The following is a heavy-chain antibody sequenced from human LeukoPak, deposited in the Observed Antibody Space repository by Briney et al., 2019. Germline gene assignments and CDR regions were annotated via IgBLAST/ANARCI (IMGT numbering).Heavy chain of an antibody. Sequence: GGSLRLSCAASGFTFSSSAMSWVRQVPGKGLEWVSGISASGGSTSYADSVRGRFTISRDNSKNTLYVQMNSLRDEDTAVYYCAKGGAVPAARRAFDIWGQGTMVTVSS. CDR3: AKGGAVPAARRAFDI. V-gene: IGHV3-23*01. J-gene: IGHJ3*02. D-gene: IGHD2-2*01. CDR2: ISASGGST. CDR1: GFTFSSSA.